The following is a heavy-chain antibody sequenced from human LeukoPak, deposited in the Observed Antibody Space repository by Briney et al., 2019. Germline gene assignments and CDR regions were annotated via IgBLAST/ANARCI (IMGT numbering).Heavy chain of an antibody. CDR3: VRYGDYFDY. V-gene: IGHV6-1*01. CDR1: GDSVSNNSAV. Sequence: SQTLSLTCAISGDSVSNNSAVWNWIRQSPSRGLEWLGRTYYRSKWYNDYGASVKSRITVNPDTSKNQFSLQLNSVTPEDTAVYYCVRYGDYFDYWGQGTLVTVSS. J-gene: IGHJ4*02. CDR2: TYYRSKWYN. D-gene: IGHD4-17*01.